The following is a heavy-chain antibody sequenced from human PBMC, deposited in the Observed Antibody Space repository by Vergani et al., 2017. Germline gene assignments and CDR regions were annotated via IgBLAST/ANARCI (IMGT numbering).Heavy chain of an antibody. J-gene: IGHJ4*02. CDR1: GGTFSSYA. V-gene: IGHV1-69*01. D-gene: IGHD5-18*01. CDR3: ARDAALADTAMVNHFGY. CDR2: IIPIFGTA. Sequence: QVQLVQSGAEVKKPGSSVKVSCKASGGTFSSYAISWVRQAPGQGLEWMGGIIPIFGTANYAQKFQGRVTITADESTSTAYMELSSLRSEDTAVYYCARDAALADTAMVNHFGYWGQGTLVTVSS.